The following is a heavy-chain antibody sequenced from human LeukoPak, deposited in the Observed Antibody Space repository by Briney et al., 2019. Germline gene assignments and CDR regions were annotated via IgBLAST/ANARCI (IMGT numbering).Heavy chain of an antibody. J-gene: IGHJ4*02. Sequence: GGSLRLSCAASGFIFSDYSMSWIRQAPGKGPEWVSAINTNSGSIYYTDSVKGRFTTSRDNSKNTLYLQMNDLRPEDTAVYSCAKQSPYGGRFGVDDDWGRGTLVTVSS. D-gene: IGHD1-26*01. CDR2: INTNSGSI. CDR3: AKQSPYGGRFGVDDD. V-gene: IGHV3-23*01. CDR1: GFIFSDYS.